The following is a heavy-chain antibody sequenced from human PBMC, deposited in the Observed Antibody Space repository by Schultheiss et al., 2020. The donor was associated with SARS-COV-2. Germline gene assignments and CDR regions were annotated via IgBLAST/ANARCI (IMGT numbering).Heavy chain of an antibody. CDR1: GFTFSSYA. V-gene: IGHV3-23*01. J-gene: IGHJ4*02. CDR2: ISGSGGST. D-gene: IGHD5-18*01. Sequence: GGSLRLSCAASGFTFSSYAMSWVRQAPGKGLEWVSAISGSGGSTYYADSVKGRFTISRDNSKNTLYLQMNSLRAEDTAVYYCARVRIQLATGPPKYYFDYWGQGTLVTVSS. CDR3: ARVRIQLATGPPKYYFDY.